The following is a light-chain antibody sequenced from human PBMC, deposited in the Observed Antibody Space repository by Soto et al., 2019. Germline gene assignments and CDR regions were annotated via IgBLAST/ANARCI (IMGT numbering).Light chain of an antibody. CDR1: SSNIGNNY. CDR3: GTWDSSLSAGV. Sequence: QSVLTQPPSVSAAPGQKVTISCSGSSSNIGNNYVSWYQHLPGTAPKLVIYDNNKRASGIPDRFSGSKSGTSATLGITGLQTGDEADYYCGTWDSSLSAGVFGGGTKVTVL. V-gene: IGLV1-51*01. CDR2: DNN. J-gene: IGLJ2*01.